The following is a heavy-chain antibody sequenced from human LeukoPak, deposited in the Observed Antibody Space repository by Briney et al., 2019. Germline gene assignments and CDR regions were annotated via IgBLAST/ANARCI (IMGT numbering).Heavy chain of an antibody. Sequence: SETLSLTCTVSGGSISSGGYYWSWIRQHPGKGLEWIGYIYYSGSTYYNPSLKSRVTISVDTSKNQFSLKLSSVTAADTAVYYCARDPSQNYYGSGRNYYYYGMDVWGQGTTVTVSS. V-gene: IGHV4-31*03. J-gene: IGHJ6*02. CDR1: GGSISSGGYY. CDR2: IYYSGST. D-gene: IGHD3-10*01. CDR3: ARDPSQNYYGSGRNYYYYGMDV.